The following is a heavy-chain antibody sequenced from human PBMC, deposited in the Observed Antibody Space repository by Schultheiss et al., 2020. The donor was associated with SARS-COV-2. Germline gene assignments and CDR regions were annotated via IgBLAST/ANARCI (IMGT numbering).Heavy chain of an antibody. CDR2: INHSGST. CDR1: GGSISSGDYY. CDR3: ARKITHPATDIVVVPAHAFDI. V-gene: IGHV4-39*07. Sequence: SETLSLTCTVSGGSISSGDYYWSWIRQPPGKGLEWIGEINHSGSTNYNPSLKSRVTISVDTSKNQFSLKLSSVTAADTAVYYCARKITHPATDIVVVPAHAFDIWGQGTMVTVSS. D-gene: IGHD2-2*01. J-gene: IGHJ3*02.